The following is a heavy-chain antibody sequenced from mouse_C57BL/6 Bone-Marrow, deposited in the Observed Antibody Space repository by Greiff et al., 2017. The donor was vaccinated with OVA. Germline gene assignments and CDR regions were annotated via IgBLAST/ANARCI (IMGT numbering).Heavy chain of an antibody. V-gene: IGHV1-75*01. J-gene: IGHJ2*01. CDR1: GYTFTDYY. Sequence: VQLQQSGPELVKPGASVKISCKASGYTFTDYYINWVKQRPGQGLEWIGWIFPGSGRTYYNEKFKGKATLTVDKSSSTAYMLLSSLTSEDSAVYFCAREEIYDGYYVSLYYFYYWGQGTTLTVSS. CDR2: IFPGSGRT. D-gene: IGHD2-3*01. CDR3: AREEIYDGYYVSLYYFYY.